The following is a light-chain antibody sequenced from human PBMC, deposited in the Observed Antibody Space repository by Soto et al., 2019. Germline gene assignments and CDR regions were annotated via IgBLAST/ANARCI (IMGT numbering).Light chain of an antibody. CDR2: GAS. CDR1: QSVSSSY. Sequence: IVFTQSPVTLSLSPVERATLSFSASQSVSSSYLAWYQQKPGQAPRLLIYGASNRATGIPDRFSGSGSGTNFTLAISRLETEDFAVYYCQQYGSSGTFGQGTKVDIK. V-gene: IGKV3-20*01. CDR3: QQYGSSGT. J-gene: IGKJ1*01.